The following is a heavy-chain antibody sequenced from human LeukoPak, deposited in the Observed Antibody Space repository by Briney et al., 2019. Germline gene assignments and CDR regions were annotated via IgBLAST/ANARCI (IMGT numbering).Heavy chain of an antibody. CDR1: GFTFSFYS. CDR2: ISTSSSII. V-gene: IGHV3-48*01. D-gene: IGHD1-1*01. J-gene: IGHJ4*02. Sequence: GGSLRLSCAASGFTFSFYSMNWVRQAPGKGLEWVSFISTSSSIIYYADSVKGRFTISRDNSKNTLYLQMNRLRVEDTAIYYCAKGQELDDGVFDSWGQGTLVTVSS. CDR3: AKGQELDDGVFDS.